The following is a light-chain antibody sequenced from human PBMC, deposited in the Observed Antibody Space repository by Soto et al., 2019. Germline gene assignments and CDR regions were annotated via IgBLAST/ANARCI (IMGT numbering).Light chain of an antibody. CDR3: QQSYSTPIT. J-gene: IGKJ5*01. V-gene: IGKV1-39*01. CDR2: AAS. CDR1: QSISSY. Sequence: DIQMTQSPSSLSASVGDRVTITCRASQSISSYLNWYQQKQGKAPKLLIYAASSVQSGVPSRFSGSLSGTDFNLTISSLQPEDFATYYCQQSYSTPITCGQGTRLAIK.